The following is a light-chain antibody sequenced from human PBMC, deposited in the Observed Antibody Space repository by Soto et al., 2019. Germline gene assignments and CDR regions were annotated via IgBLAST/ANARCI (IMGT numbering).Light chain of an antibody. CDR1: QIISNY. CDR3: QQYNSYSRA. V-gene: IGKV1-5*03. J-gene: IGKJ1*01. Sequence: DIQMTQSPSTLSATVGDSITITCRASQIISNYLAWYQQKPGKAPKLLIYKASSLKSGVPSRFSGSGSGTEFTLTISSLQSDDFATYYCQQYNSYSRAFGQGTKVDI. CDR2: KAS.